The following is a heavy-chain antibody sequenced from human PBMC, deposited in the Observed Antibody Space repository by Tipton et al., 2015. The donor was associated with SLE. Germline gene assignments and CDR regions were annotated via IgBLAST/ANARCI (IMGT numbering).Heavy chain of an antibody. J-gene: IGHJ5*02. D-gene: IGHD6-6*01. Sequence: TLSLTCTVSGGSISSAGYYSSWILHHPGKGLEWIGYIYYSWSTYYNPSLQSRVTISVDTSKNQFSLRLSSVTAADTAFYYCARRHYTTSSYFEPWGRGTLVTVSS. CDR1: GGSISSAGYY. V-gene: IGHV4-31*03. CDR2: IYYSWST. CDR3: ARRHYTTSSYFEP.